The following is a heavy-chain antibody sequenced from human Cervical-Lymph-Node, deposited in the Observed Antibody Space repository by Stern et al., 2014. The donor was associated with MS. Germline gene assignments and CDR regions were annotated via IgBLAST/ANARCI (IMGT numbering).Heavy chain of an antibody. V-gene: IGHV1-69*06. Sequence: QVQLVQSGAEVKKPGSSVKVSCKASGGTFSNFGFSWVRQAPGHVLDWMGGIIHIFGTAHYAQKFQGRVTITADISTSTAYMELNSLRSEDTAVYYCARDNDDNGMDVWGQGTTVIVSS. D-gene: IGHD1-1*01. CDR2: IIHIFGTA. J-gene: IGHJ6*02. CDR3: ARDNDDNGMDV. CDR1: GGTFSNFG.